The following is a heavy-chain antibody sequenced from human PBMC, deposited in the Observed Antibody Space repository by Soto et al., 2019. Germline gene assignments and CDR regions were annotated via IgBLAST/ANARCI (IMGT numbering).Heavy chain of an antibody. V-gene: IGHV4-30-4*01. D-gene: IGHD3-16*01. J-gene: IGHJ4*02. Sequence: SETLSLTCTVSGGSISSGNYYWSWIRQPPGKGLEWIGFISYSGSTYYNASLKSRVTISVDTSKNQFSLKLSSVTAADTAVYYCARAGLSPLNDYWGQGTLVTVSS. CDR2: ISYSGST. CDR1: GGSISSGNYY. CDR3: ARAGLSPLNDY.